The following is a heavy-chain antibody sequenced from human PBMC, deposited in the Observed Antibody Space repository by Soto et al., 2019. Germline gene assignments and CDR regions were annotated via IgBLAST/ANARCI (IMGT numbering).Heavy chain of an antibody. CDR1: GGSISSGGYY. V-gene: IGHV4-31*03. J-gene: IGHJ4*02. CDR2: IYYSGST. Sequence: PSETLSLTCTVSGGSISSGGYYWSWIRQHPGKGLEWIGYIYYSGSTYYNPSLKSRVTISVDTSKNQFSLKLSSVTAADTAVYYCATTTYDSSGYYFDYWGQGTLVTVS. CDR3: ATTTYDSSGYYFDY. D-gene: IGHD3-22*01.